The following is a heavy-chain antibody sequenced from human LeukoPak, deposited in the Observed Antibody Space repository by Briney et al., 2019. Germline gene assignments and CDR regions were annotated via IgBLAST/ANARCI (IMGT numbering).Heavy chain of an antibody. J-gene: IGHJ4*02. V-gene: IGHV3-7*03. D-gene: IGHD4-17*01. CDR3: AKGLSTVTDGR. Sequence: PGGSLRLSCAASGFTFSSYAMHWVRQAPGKGLEWVANIKQDGSEKYYVDSVKGRFTISRDNAKNSLYLQMNSLRAEDTAVYYCAKGLSTVTDGRWGQGTLVTVSS. CDR2: IKQDGSEK. CDR1: GFTFSSYA.